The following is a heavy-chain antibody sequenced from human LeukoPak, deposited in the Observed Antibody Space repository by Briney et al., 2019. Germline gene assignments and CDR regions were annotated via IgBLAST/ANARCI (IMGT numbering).Heavy chain of an antibody. CDR1: GGSFSGYY. Sequence: PSETLSLTCAVYGGSFSGYYWSWIRQPPGKGLEWIGEINHSGSTNYNPSLKSRVTISVDTSKNQFSLKLSSVTAADTAVYYCARGLVRYYDFRSGRYYFDYWGQGTLVTVSS. J-gene: IGHJ4*02. CDR2: INHSGST. CDR3: ARGLVRYYDFRSGRYYFDY. V-gene: IGHV4-34*01. D-gene: IGHD3-3*01.